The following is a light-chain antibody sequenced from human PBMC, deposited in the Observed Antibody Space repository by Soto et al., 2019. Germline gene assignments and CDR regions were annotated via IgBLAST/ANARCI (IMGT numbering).Light chain of an antibody. CDR1: QGISNY. CDR2: AAS. CDR3: QKYNSAPP. Sequence: DIQMTQSPSSLSASVGDRVTITCRASQGISNYLAWYQQKPGRVPKLLIYAASTLQSGVPSRFSGSGSGTDFTLTISSLQPEDVATYYCQKYNSAPPFGGGTKVEIK. J-gene: IGKJ4*01. V-gene: IGKV1-27*01.